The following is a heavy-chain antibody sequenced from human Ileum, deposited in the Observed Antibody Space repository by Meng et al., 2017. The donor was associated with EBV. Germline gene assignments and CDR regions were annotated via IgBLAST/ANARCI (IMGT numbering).Heavy chain of an antibody. V-gene: IGHV4-4*03. CDR2: TSHSGST. J-gene: IGHJ4*02. D-gene: IGHD3-22*01. CDR3: ASSDYYRSDY. CDR1: GGSISRSDW. Sequence: HVQESGPGRGKPPETLAPSCAVSGGSISRSDWWSWVRQPPGKGLEWIGETSHSGSTNYSPSLKSRVTISLDKSKNQLCLKLNSVTAADTAVYYCASSDYYRSDYWGQGTLVTVSS.